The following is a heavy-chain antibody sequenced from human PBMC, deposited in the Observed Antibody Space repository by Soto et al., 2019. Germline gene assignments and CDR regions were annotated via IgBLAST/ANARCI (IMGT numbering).Heavy chain of an antibody. CDR1: GYTFTSYY. CDR2: INPSGGST. Sequence: QVQLVQSGAEVKKPGASVKVSCKASGYTFTSYYMHWVRQAPGQGLEWMGIINPSGGSTSYAQKFQGRVTMTRDKSTSTVYMELSSLRSEDTAVYYCARDSLYRGQPEGIDAYYYYYMDCWGKGTTVTVSS. D-gene: IGHD3-10*01. V-gene: IGHV1-46*03. CDR3: ARDSLYRGQPEGIDAYYYYYMDC. J-gene: IGHJ6*03.